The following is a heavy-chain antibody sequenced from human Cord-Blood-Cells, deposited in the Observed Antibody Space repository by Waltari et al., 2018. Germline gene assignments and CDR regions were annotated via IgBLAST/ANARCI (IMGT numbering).Heavy chain of an antibody. CDR1: GFTFSRYG. CDR2: ISYDGSNK. J-gene: IGHJ4*02. CDR3: AKQGAARHYFDY. D-gene: IGHD6-6*01. V-gene: IGHV3-30*18. Sequence: QVQLVEFGGGVVQPGRSLRLSCAASGFTFSRYGLHWFRQAPGKGLEWVAVISYDGSNKYYADSVKGRFTISRDNSKNTLYLQMNSLRAEDTAVYYCAKQGAARHYFDYWGQGTLVTVSS.